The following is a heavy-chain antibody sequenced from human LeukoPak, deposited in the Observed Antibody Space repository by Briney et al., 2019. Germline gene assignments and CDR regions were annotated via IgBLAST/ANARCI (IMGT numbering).Heavy chain of an antibody. CDR3: ARDQLGGDPDDYYYYYMDV. J-gene: IGHJ6*03. CDR1: GFFFGAYA. CDR2: IRSKTYGGAI. V-gene: IGHV3-49*03. D-gene: IGHD4-17*01. Sequence: PGGSLRLPCTTSGFFFGAYAMSWFRQAPGKGLEWVGFIRSKTYGGAIEYAASVKGRFTISRDDSKGIAYLQMNSLKTEDTAVYYCARDQLGGDPDDYYYYYMDVWGKGTTVTVSS.